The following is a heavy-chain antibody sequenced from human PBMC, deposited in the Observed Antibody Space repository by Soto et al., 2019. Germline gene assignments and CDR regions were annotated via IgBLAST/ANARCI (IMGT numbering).Heavy chain of an antibody. CDR3: ARVDFRGNAPVGY. D-gene: IGHD3-10*01. CDR1: GYGFTTYW. V-gene: IGHV5-10-1*01. Sequence: GEYLKIYRKASGYGFTTYWISWVRQMPGKGLGWMGRIDHGVSYTHYSQPFHGHATIPADKSISTAYLQWGSLKASDTAMYFCARVDFRGNAPVGYRGQGTQVTVSS. J-gene: IGHJ4*02. CDR2: IDHGVSYT.